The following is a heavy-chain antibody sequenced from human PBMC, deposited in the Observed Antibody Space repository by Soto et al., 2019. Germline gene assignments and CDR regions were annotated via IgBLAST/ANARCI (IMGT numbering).Heavy chain of an antibody. D-gene: IGHD6-19*01. CDR1: GGSFSGYY. V-gene: IGHV4-34*01. CDR3: ARGLVAVPAPFDY. Sequence: SETLSLTCAVYGGSFSGYYWSWIRQPPGKGLEWIGEINHSGSTNYNPSLKSRVTISVDTSKNQFSLKLSSVTAADTAVYYCARGLVAVPAPFDYWGQGTLVTVSS. CDR2: INHSGST. J-gene: IGHJ4*02.